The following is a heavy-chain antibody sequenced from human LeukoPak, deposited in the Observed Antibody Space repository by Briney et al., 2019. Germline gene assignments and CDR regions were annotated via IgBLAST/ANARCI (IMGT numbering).Heavy chain of an antibody. D-gene: IGHD5-24*01. V-gene: IGHV3-66*01. CDR2: IYSGGST. J-gene: IGHJ4*02. CDR1: GFSVSSNY. CDR3: ARDLAGYNSFDY. Sequence: GGSLRLSCAASGFSVSSNYMSWVRQAPGKGLEWVSSIYSGGSTYYTDSVKGRFTISRDNSKNTLYLQMNSLRDEDTAVYYCARDLAGYNSFDYWGQGTLVTVSS.